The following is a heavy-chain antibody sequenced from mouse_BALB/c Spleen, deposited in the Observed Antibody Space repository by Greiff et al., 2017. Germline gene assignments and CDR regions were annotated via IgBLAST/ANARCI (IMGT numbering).Heavy chain of an antibody. CDR3: ARDGDQLGLHYYAMDY. CDR1: GYSFTSCYY. CDR2: ISYDGSN. V-gene: IGHV3-6*02. Sequence: DVQLQESGPGLVKPSQSLSLTCSVTGYSFTSCYYWNWIRQLPGNKLEWMGYISYDGSNNYNPSLKNRTSITRDTSKNQSFLKLNTVTTEDTATYYCARDGDQLGLHYYAMDYWGQGTSVTVSS. J-gene: IGHJ4*01. D-gene: IGHD3-1*01.